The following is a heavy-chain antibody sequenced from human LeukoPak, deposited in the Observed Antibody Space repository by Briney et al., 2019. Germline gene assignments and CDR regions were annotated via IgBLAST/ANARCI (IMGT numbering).Heavy chain of an antibody. CDR3: ARDPDFWSGYYKVAWFDP. J-gene: IGHJ5*02. CDR2: IKQDGSEK. V-gene: IGHV3-7*01. CDR1: GFTFSSSW. Sequence: GGSLRLSCAASGFTFSSSWMSWVRQAPGKGLEWVANIKQDGSEKYYVDSVKGRFIISRDNAKNSLYLQMNSLRAEDTAVYYCARDPDFWSGYYKVAWFDPWGQGTPVTVSS. D-gene: IGHD3-3*01.